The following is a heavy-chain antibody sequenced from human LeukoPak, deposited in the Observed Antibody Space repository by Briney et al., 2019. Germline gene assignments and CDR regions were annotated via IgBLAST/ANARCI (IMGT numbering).Heavy chain of an antibody. J-gene: IGHJ4*02. Sequence: VASVKVSCKASGYTFTGYYMHWVRQATGQGPEWMGWMNPNSGNTGYEQKFQGRATMTRNTSISTAYMELSSLRSEDTAVYYCARGSREMFSGSSIYDYWGQGTLVTVSS. CDR2: MNPNSGNT. CDR1: GYTFTGYY. V-gene: IGHV1-8*02. CDR3: ARGSREMFSGSSIYDY. D-gene: IGHD1-26*01.